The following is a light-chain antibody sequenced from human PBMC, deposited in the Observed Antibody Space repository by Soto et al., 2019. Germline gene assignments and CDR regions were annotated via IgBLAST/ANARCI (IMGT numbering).Light chain of an antibody. Sequence: EMVLTQSPATLSVSPGERATLSCRARQSVSSNLAWYQQKPGQAPRLLISGASTRATGIPARFSGSGSGTDFTLTISSLQSEDFAVYYCQHYNNWPYTFGQGTKLEIK. CDR2: GAS. J-gene: IGKJ2*01. V-gene: IGKV3-15*01. CDR3: QHYNNWPYT. CDR1: QSVSSN.